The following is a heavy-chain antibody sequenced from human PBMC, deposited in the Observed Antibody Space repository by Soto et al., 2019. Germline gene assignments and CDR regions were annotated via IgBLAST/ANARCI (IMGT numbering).Heavy chain of an antibody. Sequence: ASVKVSCKASGYTFTGYVMHWVRQAPGQVLEWVGWINAGNDNTNYSQKFQGRVTITRDTSASTAYMELSGLRSEVTAVYYCTGTLISGQGGFDLWGQGPRVTVSS. V-gene: IGHV1-3*01. CDR1: GYTFTGYV. D-gene: IGHD6-25*01. CDR3: TGTLISGQGGFDL. J-gene: IGHJ4*02. CDR2: INAGNDNT.